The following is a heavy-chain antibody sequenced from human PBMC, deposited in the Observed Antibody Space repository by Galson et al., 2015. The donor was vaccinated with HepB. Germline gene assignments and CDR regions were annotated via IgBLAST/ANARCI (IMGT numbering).Heavy chain of an antibody. Sequence: SLRLSCAASGFTFSSYGMHWVRQAPGKGLEWVAVIWYDGSNKYYADSVKGRFTISRDNSKNTLYLQMNSLRAEDTAVYYCAKLPDSGSFLGYWGQGTLVTVSS. CDR1: GFTFSSYG. V-gene: IGHV3-33*06. CDR3: AKLPDSGSFLGY. J-gene: IGHJ4*02. D-gene: IGHD1-26*01. CDR2: IWYDGSNK.